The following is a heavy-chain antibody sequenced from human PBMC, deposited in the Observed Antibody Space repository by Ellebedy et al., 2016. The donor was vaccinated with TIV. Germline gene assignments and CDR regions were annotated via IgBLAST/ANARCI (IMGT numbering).Heavy chain of an antibody. CDR1: GFSLITSGMC. V-gene: IGHV2-70*20. CDR3: ARVLYGDFRGQLDY. D-gene: IGHD4-17*01. J-gene: IGHJ4*02. CDR2: VNWSDNK. Sequence: SGPTLVTPTQTLTLTCTFSGFSLITSGMCVSWVRQPPGKALEWLALVNWSDNKYYNTSLRTRLTISKDTSENQVVLTLTNMDPVDTAMYYCARVLYGDFRGQLDYWGQGALVTVSS.